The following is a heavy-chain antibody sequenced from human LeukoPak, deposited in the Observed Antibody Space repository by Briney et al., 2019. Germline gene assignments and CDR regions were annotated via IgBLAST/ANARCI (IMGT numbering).Heavy chain of an antibody. V-gene: IGHV3-48*03. D-gene: IGHD5-24*01. CDR3: AREDGDAFDI. Sequence: PGGSLRLSCAASGFTFSSYEMDWVRRAPGKGLEWVSYIGSSGGSRYYADSVKGRSTSSRDNAKNSLYLQMNSLRVEDTAVYYCAREDGDAFDIWGQGTMVSVSS. CDR1: GFTFSSYE. CDR2: IGSSGGSR. J-gene: IGHJ3*02.